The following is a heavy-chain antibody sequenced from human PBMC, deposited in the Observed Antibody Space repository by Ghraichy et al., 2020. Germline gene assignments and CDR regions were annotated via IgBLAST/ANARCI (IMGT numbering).Heavy chain of an antibody. D-gene: IGHD2-21*01. J-gene: IGHJ4*02. V-gene: IGHV3-66*01. Sequence: GGSLRLSCAVSGFTVSNNYMSWVRQAPGKGLEWVSLIYSGGSTYYDDSVKGRFTISSDNYKNTVFLQMNSLRAEDTALYYCARRDTIVGNANWGQGTLVTVSS. CDR3: ARRDTIVGNAN. CDR1: GFTVSNNY. CDR2: IYSGGST.